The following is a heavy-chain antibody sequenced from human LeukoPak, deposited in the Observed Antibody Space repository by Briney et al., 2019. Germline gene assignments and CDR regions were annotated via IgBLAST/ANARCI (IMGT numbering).Heavy chain of an antibody. V-gene: IGHV4-59*11. D-gene: IGHD6-6*01. Sequence: PSETLSLTCTVSGGSISSHYWSWIRQPPGKGLEWIGYIYYSGSTNYNPSLKSRVTISVDTSKNQFSLKLRSVTAADTAVYYCARDRQLGNWFDPWGQGTLVTVSS. J-gene: IGHJ5*02. CDR1: GGSISSHY. CDR3: ARDRQLGNWFDP. CDR2: IYYSGST.